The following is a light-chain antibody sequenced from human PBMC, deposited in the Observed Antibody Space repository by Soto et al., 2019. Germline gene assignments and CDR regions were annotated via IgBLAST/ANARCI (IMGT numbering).Light chain of an antibody. CDR3: EQSYSTRWT. CDR1: QSISNY. Sequence: DIQMTQYPSSLSASVGDRVTITCRASQSISNYLKWYQQKPGKSPKLLIDGASSWQSGVPSRFSGSGSGTDFTLTISSLQPDDFATYYCEQSYSTRWTFGQGPKVEI. V-gene: IGKV1-39*01. J-gene: IGKJ1*01. CDR2: GAS.